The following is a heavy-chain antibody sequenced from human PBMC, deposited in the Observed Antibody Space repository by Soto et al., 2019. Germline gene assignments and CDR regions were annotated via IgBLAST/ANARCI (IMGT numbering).Heavy chain of an antibody. V-gene: IGHV4-39*01. CDR2: INHSGNT. CDR3: SRRAPEGFDP. Sequence: SETLSLTCAVSGGAIGTSAYYWGWIRQAPGKGLEWIGSINHSGNTYLSPSLKDRVTMSVDTSKNSFSLELRSATAADTGLYYCSRRAPEGFDPWRQGTLVTVSS. CDR1: GGAIGTSAYY. J-gene: IGHJ5*02.